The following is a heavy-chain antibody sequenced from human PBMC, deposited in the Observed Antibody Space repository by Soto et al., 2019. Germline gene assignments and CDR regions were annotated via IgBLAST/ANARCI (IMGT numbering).Heavy chain of an antibody. J-gene: IGHJ6*02. CDR3: TTGVQLVLPQYYYYGMDV. V-gene: IGHV3-15*01. Sequence: EVQLVESGGGLVKPGGSLRLSCAASGFTFSNAWMSWVRQAPGKGLEWVGRIKSKTDGGTTDYAAPVKGRFTISRDDSKNTLYLQMNSLKTEDTAVYYCTTGVQLVLPQYYYYGMDVWGQGTTVTVSS. CDR2: IKSKTDGGTT. CDR1: GFTFSNAW. D-gene: IGHD1-1*01.